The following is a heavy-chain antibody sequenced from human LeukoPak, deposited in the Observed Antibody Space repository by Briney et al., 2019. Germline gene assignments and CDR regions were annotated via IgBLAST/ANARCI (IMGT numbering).Heavy chain of an antibody. CDR2: TRDRARSYRT. CDR1: GFIVCVYH. V-gene: IGHV3-72*01. D-gene: IGHD2-21*01. Sequence: GGSVTLSCAAWGFIVCVYHMVWVRQAPGRGLEWVVRTRDRARSYRTQYGPSVEDRFSISRDESKNSVFLQMNSLQPEDTAVYYCARDVAEGDDSAIEVWGQGTMVTVSS. CDR3: ARDVAEGDDSAIEV. J-gene: IGHJ3*01.